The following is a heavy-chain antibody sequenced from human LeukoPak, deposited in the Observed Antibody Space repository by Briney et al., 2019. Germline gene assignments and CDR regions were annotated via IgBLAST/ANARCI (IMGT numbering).Heavy chain of an antibody. CDR3: GRSGDRGVFDI. V-gene: IGHV3-11*04. D-gene: IGHD3-10*01. Sequence: GGSLRLSCAASGFTFSNAWMSWVRQAPGKGLEWVSYISSSGSTIYYADSVKGRFTISRDNAENSLYLQMNSLRAEDTAVYYCGRSGDRGVFDIWGQGKMVTVFS. J-gene: IGHJ3*02. CDR1: GFTFSNAW. CDR2: ISSSGSTI.